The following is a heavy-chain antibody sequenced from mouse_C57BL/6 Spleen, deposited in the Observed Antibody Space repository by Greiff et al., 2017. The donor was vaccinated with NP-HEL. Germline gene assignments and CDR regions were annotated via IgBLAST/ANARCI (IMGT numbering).Heavy chain of an antibody. J-gene: IGHJ1*03. CDR2: IDPSDSYT. CDR1: GYTFTSYW. CDR3: ARSSYDGYSLWYFDV. V-gene: IGHV1-50*01. D-gene: IGHD2-3*01. Sequence: QVQLQQPGAELVKPGASVKLSCKASGYTFTSYWMQWVKQRPGQGLEWIGEIDPSDSYTNYNQKFKGKATLTVDTSSSTAYMQLSSLTSEDSAVYYCARSSYDGYSLWYFDVWGTGTTVTVSS.